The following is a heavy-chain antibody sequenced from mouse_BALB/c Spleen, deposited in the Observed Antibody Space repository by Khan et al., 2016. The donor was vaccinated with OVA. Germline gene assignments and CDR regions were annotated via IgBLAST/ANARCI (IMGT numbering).Heavy chain of an antibody. D-gene: IGHD2-10*01. Sequence: VELVESGPGLVAPSQSLSITCTISGFSLTNYGVHWVRQPPGKGLEWLVLMWGDGSTNYNSALKSRLTISKDNSKSQVFLKVNSLQTDDTAMYFCARQPYYHYNVMDYWGQGTSVTVSS. CDR3: ARQPYYHYNVMDY. CDR2: MWGDGST. J-gene: IGHJ4*01. CDR1: GFSLTNYG. V-gene: IGHV2-6-1*01.